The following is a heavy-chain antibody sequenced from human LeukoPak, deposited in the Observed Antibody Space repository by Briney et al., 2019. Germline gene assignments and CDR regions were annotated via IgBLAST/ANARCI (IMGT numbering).Heavy chain of an antibody. CDR1: GGSFSGYY. V-gene: IGHV4-34*01. D-gene: IGHD3-10*01. CDR2: INHSGST. J-gene: IGHJ4*02. CDR3: ARGTTLYYGSGSPPLGY. Sequence: SETLSLTCAVYGGSFSGYYWSWIRQPPGKGLEWIGEINHSGSTNYNPSLKSRVTISVDTSKNQFSLKLSSVTAADTAVYYCARGTTLYYGSGSPPLGYWGQGTLVTVSS.